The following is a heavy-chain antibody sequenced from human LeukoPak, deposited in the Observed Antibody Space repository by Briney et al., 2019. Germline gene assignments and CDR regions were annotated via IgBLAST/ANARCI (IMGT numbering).Heavy chain of an antibody. Sequence: ASVKVSCKASGYTFTGYYMHWVRQAPGQGLEWMGRINPNSGGTNYAQKFQGRVTMTRDTSISTAYMELSRLRSDDTAVYYCARMPTYYDSWSARNHGMDVWGQGTTVTVSS. V-gene: IGHV1-2*06. CDR1: GYTFTGYY. J-gene: IGHJ6*02. CDR3: ARMPTYYDSWSARNHGMDV. CDR2: INPNSGGT. D-gene: IGHD3-3*01.